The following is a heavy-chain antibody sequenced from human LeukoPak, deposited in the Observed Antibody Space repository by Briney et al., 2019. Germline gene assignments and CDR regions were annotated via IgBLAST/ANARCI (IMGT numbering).Heavy chain of an antibody. V-gene: IGHV5-51*01. CDR1: GYSFTSYW. CDR3: ARHDGDGYNSRFDLDY. D-gene: IGHD5-24*01. Sequence: ESLKISCKGSGYSFTSYWIGWVRQMPGKGLEWMGIIYPGDSDTRYSPSFQGQVTISADKSINTAYLQWSSLKASDTAIYYCARHDGDGYNSRFDLDYWGQGTLVTVSS. CDR2: IYPGDSDT. J-gene: IGHJ4*02.